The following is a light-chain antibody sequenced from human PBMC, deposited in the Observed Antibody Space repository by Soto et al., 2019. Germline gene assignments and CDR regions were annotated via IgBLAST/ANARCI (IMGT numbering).Light chain of an antibody. Sequence: ETVLTQSPGTLSLSPGERATLSCRASQSVSSNYLAWFQQKSGQAPRLLIYGASRRATDIPDRFSGSGSGTDFTLTITRLEPEDFAMYYCQQRSNWPLTFGGGTKVDIK. CDR3: QQRSNWPLT. CDR1: QSVSSNY. CDR2: GAS. V-gene: IGKV3D-20*02. J-gene: IGKJ4*01.